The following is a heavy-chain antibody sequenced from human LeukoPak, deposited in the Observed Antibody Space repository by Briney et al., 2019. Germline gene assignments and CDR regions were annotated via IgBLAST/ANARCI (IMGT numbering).Heavy chain of an antibody. CDR1: GGSVSSGSYY. J-gene: IGHJ5*02. CDR2: IYYSGST. CDR3: ARGGRVRGVIWNWFDP. D-gene: IGHD3-10*01. V-gene: IGHV4-61*01. Sequence: SETLSLTCTVSGGSVSSGSYYWSWIRQPPGKGLEWIGYIYYSGSTNYNPSLKSRVTISVDTSKNQFSLKLSSVTAADTAVYYRARGGRVRGVIWNWFDPWGQGTLVTVSS.